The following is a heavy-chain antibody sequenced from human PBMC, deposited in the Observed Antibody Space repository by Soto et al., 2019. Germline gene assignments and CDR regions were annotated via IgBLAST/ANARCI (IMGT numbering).Heavy chain of an antibody. CDR1: GFTFSSHT. V-gene: IGHV3-21*01. Sequence: EVQLVESGGGLVKPGGSLRLSCASSGFTFSSHTMNWVRQAPGKGLEWVSSITGTGRDMFYADSVKARFTISRDNAENSLYLQMNSLRAEDTAVYYCVKEVEGFDYWGQGTLVTVSS. CDR3: VKEVEGFDY. CDR2: ITGTGRDM. J-gene: IGHJ4*02. D-gene: IGHD1-1*01.